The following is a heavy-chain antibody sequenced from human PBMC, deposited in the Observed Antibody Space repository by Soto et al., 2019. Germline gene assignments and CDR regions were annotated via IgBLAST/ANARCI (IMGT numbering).Heavy chain of an antibody. CDR1: GFTFSSYG. D-gene: IGHD2-2*01. Sequence: QVQLVESGGGVVQPGRSLRLSCAASGFTFSSYGMHWVRQAPGKGLEWVAVIWYDGSNKYYADSVKGRFTISRDNSKNTLYLQMNSLRGEDTAVFYCARGDNIVVVPAGMEPIGDHWGQGTLVTGFS. J-gene: IGHJ4*02. V-gene: IGHV3-33*01. CDR3: ARGDNIVVVPAGMEPIGDH. CDR2: IWYDGSNK.